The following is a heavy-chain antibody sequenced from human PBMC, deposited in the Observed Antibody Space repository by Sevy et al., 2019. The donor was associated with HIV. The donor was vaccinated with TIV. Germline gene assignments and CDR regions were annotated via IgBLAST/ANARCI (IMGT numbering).Heavy chain of an antibody. CDR3: AKGGYSYGLYYFDH. Sequence: GGSLRLSCAASGFTFSSYGMHWVRQAPGKGLEWVAVISYDGSNKYYADSVKGRFTISRDNSKNTLYLQMNSLRAEDMAVYYCAKGGYSYGLYYFDHWGQGTLVTVSS. CDR2: ISYDGSNK. V-gene: IGHV3-30*18. D-gene: IGHD5-18*01. CDR1: GFTFSSYG. J-gene: IGHJ4*02.